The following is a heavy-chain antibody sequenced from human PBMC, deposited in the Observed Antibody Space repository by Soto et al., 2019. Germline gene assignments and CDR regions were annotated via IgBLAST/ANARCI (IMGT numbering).Heavy chain of an antibody. CDR3: AKHLSNGSPDY. CDR2: ISGSGGGT. Sequence: EVQLLESGGALVQPGGSLRLSCAASGFTFSSYAMSWVRQAPGKGLEWVSLISGSGGGTYYADSVKGRFTISRDNSKNTLYLQMNSLRAEDTAVFYCAKHLSNGSPDYWGQGTLVTDSS. V-gene: IGHV3-23*01. CDR1: GFTFSSYA. J-gene: IGHJ4*02. D-gene: IGHD2-15*01.